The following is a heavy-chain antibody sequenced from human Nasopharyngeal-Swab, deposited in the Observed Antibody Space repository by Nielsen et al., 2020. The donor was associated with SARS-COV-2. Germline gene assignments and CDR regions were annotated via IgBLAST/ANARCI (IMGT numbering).Heavy chain of an antibody. D-gene: IGHD3-10*01. CDR1: GFTFSSYG. V-gene: IGHV3-33*01. J-gene: IGHJ4*02. CDR3: ARPTSGNYYNGLDY. Sequence: GGSLRLSCAASGFTFSSYGMHWVRRAPGKGLEWVAVIWYDGSNKYYADSVKGRFTISRDNSQNTVYLQMNSLRVEDTALYYCARPTSGNYYNGLDYWGQGTLVTVSS. CDR2: IWYDGSNK.